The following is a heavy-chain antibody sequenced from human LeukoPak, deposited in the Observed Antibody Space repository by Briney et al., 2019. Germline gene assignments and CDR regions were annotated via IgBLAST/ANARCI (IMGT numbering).Heavy chain of an antibody. CDR1: RFSLSDYW. V-gene: IGHV3-7*01. CDR3: ASCMTYFDY. J-gene: IGHJ4*02. CDR2: IKEDGAEQ. D-gene: IGHD2-8*01. Sequence: GGSLRLSRAASRFSLSDYWISWVRQAPRKGLEWVANIKEDGAEQYYVESVKGRFPIFRDNAKQSLHLQMNSLRVEDTAVSYCASCMTYFDYWGQGTLVTVSS.